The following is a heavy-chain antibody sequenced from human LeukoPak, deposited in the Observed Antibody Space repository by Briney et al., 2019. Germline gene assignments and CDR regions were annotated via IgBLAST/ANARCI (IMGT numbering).Heavy chain of an antibody. V-gene: IGHV3-21*01. CDR3: ARVSQQWLVNPFYFDY. J-gene: IGHJ4*02. D-gene: IGHD6-19*01. CDR2: ISSSSSYI. Sequence: GGSLRLSCAASGFTFSSYSMNWVRQAPGKGLEWVSSISSSSSYIYYADSVKGRFTISRDNAKNSLYLQMNSLRAEDTAVYYCARVSQQWLVNPFYFDYWGQGTLVTVSS. CDR1: GFTFSSYS.